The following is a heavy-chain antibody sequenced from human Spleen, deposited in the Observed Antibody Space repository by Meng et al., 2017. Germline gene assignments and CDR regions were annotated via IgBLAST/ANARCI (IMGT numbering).Heavy chain of an antibody. Sequence: EVQLVESGGGLAQPGGSLRLSCAASGFTFSNYAMSWVRQAPGKGLEWVSAISGSHGSTHYADSVKGRFTISRDNSKNTLYLQMNSLRAEDTAVYYCALTAVGATFDYWGQGTLVTVSS. J-gene: IGHJ4*02. CDR2: ISGSHGST. D-gene: IGHD1-26*01. CDR1: GFTFSNYA. CDR3: ALTAVGATFDY. V-gene: IGHV3-23*04.